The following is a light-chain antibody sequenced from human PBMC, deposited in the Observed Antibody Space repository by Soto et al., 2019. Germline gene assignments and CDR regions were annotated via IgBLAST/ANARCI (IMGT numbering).Light chain of an antibody. Sequence: EIVLIQSPATLSLSPGERATLSCRASESVGSSLAWYQQTVGQAPRLLIHDASSRATGIPARFSGCGSGTDFTLTITSLEPDDCAVYYGQQRSNWPPYTFGQGTKVLIK. CDR3: QQRSNWPPYT. V-gene: IGKV3-11*01. CDR2: DAS. CDR1: ESVGSS. J-gene: IGKJ2*01.